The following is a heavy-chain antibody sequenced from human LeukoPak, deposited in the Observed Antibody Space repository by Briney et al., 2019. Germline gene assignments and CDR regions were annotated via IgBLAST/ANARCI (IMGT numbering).Heavy chain of an antibody. CDR2: IYSGDSGVST. J-gene: IGHJ4*02. CDR1: GFSVSNTY. CDR3: VRDLGYYYDSSSYYYVPGDFDY. V-gene: IGHV3-53*01. D-gene: IGHD3-22*01. Sequence: PGGSLRLSCAASGFSVSNTYMSWVRQAPGKGLEWVSVIYSGDSGVSTYYADSVKGRFTISRDNAKNTLYLQMKSLRVEDTAVYYCVRDLGYYYDSSSYYYVPGDFDYWGQGTLVTVSS.